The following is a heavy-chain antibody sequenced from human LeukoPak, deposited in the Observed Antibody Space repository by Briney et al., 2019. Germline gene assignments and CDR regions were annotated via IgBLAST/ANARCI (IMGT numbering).Heavy chain of an antibody. CDR1: GYTFTSYD. D-gene: IGHD3-9*01. CDR2: MNPNSSNT. J-gene: IGHJ6*02. V-gene: IGHV1-8*01. Sequence: GASVKVSCKASGYTFTSYDINWVRQATGQGLEWMGWMNPNSSNTGYAQKFQGRVTMTRNTSISTAYMELSSLRSEDTAVYYCARVYGADWLFESYYYGMDVWGQGTTVTVSS. CDR3: ARVYGADWLFESYYYGMDV.